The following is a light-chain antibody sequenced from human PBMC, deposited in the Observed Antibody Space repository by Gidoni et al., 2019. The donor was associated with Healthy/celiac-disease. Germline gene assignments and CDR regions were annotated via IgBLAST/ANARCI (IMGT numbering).Light chain of an antibody. CDR1: QSISSY. CDR3: QQSYSTPHT. J-gene: IGKJ2*01. Sequence: DIQMTQSPSSLSASVGDRVTITCRASQSISSYLNWYQQKPGKAPKLLIYAASSLQSGVPSRVSGSGSGTDFTLTISSLQPEDFETYYCQQSYSTPHTVGQGTKLEIK. V-gene: IGKV1-39*01. CDR2: AAS.